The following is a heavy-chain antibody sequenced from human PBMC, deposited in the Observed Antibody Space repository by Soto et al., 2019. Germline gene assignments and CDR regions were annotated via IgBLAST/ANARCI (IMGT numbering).Heavy chain of an antibody. V-gene: IGHV1-2*02. CDR2: INPNSGGT. Sequence: ASVKVSCKASGYTFTGYYMHWVRQAPGQGLEWMGWINPNSGGTNYAQKFQGRVTMTRDTSISTAYMELSRLRSDDTAVYYCARELPDIVVVVAGASWFDPWGQGTLVTVS. CDR1: GYTFTGYY. CDR3: ARELPDIVVVVAGASWFDP. J-gene: IGHJ5*02. D-gene: IGHD2-15*01.